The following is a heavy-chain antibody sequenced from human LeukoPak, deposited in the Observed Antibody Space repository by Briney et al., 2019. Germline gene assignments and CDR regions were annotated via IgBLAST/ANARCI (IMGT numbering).Heavy chain of an antibody. D-gene: IGHD3-9*01. CDR1: GFTFSSYA. Sequence: AGGSLRLSCAASGFTFSSYAMSWVRQAPGKGLEWGSAISGSGRTTYYADSVKGRFTISRDNSKNTLYLQLISLRAEDTAVYYCAKDAIVQLTGLDYFDYWGQGNLVTVSS. CDR3: AKDAIVQLTGLDYFDY. J-gene: IGHJ4*02. V-gene: IGHV3-23*01. CDR2: ISGSGRTT.